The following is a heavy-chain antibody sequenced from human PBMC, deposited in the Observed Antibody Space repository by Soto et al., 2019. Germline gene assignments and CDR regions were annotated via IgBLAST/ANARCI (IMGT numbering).Heavy chain of an antibody. V-gene: IGHV1-18*01. CDR3: ARDTHGAYPDY. Sequence: QVQLLQSGAEVKKPGASVKVSCKASGYTFTNYGFSWVRRAPGQRLEWMGWISGYNENPNYAQKFKGRVPLTKDTSTSKAYMELRSVRSDDTALFYCARDTHGAYPDYGAQGTLVTVSS. CDR2: ISGYNENP. J-gene: IGHJ4*02. CDR1: GYTFTNYG. D-gene: IGHD1-26*01.